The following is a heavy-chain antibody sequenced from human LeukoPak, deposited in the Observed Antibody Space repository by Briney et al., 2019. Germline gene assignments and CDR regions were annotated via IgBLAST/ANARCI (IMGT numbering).Heavy chain of an antibody. CDR2: ISGSDDGT. J-gene: IGHJ4*02. CDR1: GFIVKTDA. V-gene: IGHV3-23*01. CDR3: AKHSGWYFDDY. D-gene: IGHD6-19*01. Sequence: GGSLRLSCAASGFIVKTDAMSWVRQAPGKGLEWASTISGSDDGTYYTDSVKGRFTISRDDSKNTPYLQMNSLRAEDPAIYYCAKHSGWYFDDYGGRGSEVTAS.